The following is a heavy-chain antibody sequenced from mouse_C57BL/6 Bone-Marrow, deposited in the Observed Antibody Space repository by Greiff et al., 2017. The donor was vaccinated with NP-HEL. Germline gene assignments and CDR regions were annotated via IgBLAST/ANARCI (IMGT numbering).Heavy chain of an antibody. CDR2: IYPSDSET. CDR1: GYTFTSYW. J-gene: IGHJ2*01. V-gene: IGHV1-61*01. Sequence: QVQLQQPGAELVRPGSSVKLSCKASGYTFTSYWMDWVKQRPGQGLEWIGNIYPSDSETHYNHKFKDKATLTVDKSSSTAYMQLSSLTSEDSAVYYCARDYYGSSSYFDYWGQGTTLTVSS. D-gene: IGHD1-1*01. CDR3: ARDYYGSSSYFDY.